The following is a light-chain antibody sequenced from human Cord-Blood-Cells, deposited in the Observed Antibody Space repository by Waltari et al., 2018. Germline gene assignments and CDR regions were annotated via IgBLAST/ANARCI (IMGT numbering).Light chain of an antibody. Sequence: DIQMTQYPSSLSASVGDRVTITCQASPDIRNYLNWYQQKPGKPPKILIYYASNLETGVPSRCIGSGSGTDFTFTISSLQPEDIATYYCQQYDNRPPFTFGPGTKVDIK. CDR3: QQYDNRPPFT. CDR1: PDIRNY. V-gene: IGKV1-33*01. CDR2: YAS. J-gene: IGKJ3*01.